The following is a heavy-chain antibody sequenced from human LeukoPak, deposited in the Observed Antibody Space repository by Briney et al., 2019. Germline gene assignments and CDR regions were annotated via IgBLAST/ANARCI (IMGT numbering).Heavy chain of an antibody. CDR1: GFTFSSYG. D-gene: IGHD3-3*01. Sequence: GGSLRLSCAASGFTFSSYGMHWVRQAPGKGLEWVAMTSFDGSYKNYADSVKGRFTISRDNAKNSLYLQMNNLRAEDTAVYYCARKYDPFDYWGQGTLVTVSS. CDR2: TSFDGSYK. V-gene: IGHV3-30*03. CDR3: ARKYDPFDY. J-gene: IGHJ4*02.